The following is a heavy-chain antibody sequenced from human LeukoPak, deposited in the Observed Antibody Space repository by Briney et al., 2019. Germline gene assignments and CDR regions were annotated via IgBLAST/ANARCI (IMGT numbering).Heavy chain of an antibody. Sequence: SVKVSCKASGYRFTAYSIHWVRQAPGLGLEWMGWINPNSGDTKTAQNFQGRVTMTRDTSISTVYMQLNSLRSDDTAVFYCARASGGGQTSFDIWGQGTVVTVSS. J-gene: IGHJ3*02. CDR1: GYRFTAYS. V-gene: IGHV1-2*02. D-gene: IGHD3-16*01. CDR3: ARASGGGQTSFDI. CDR2: INPNSGDT.